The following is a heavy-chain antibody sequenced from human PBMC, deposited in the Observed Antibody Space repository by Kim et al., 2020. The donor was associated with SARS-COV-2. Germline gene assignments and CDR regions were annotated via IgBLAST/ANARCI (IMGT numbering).Heavy chain of an antibody. CDR3: TRGGAAAGTIIDY. D-gene: IGHD6-25*01. J-gene: IGHJ4*02. Sequence: YARDFPGRLTMTADYSTDTVYMELTSLRCEDTAVYYCTRGGAAAGTIIDYWGQGTLVTVSS. V-gene: IGHV1-69*01.